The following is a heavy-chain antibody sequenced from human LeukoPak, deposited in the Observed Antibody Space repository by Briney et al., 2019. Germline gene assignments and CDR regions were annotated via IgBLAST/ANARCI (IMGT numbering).Heavy chain of an antibody. CDR3: ARHGYSSSWRFDY. Sequence: SETLSLTCTVSGGSISGSSYYWGWIRQPPGKGLEWIGRIYYSGSTYYNPSLKSRVTISAATSKNQFSLNLSSVTAADTSVFYRARHGYSSSWRFDYWGQGTLVTVSS. CDR1: GGSISGSSYY. CDR2: IYYSGST. D-gene: IGHD6-13*01. V-gene: IGHV4-39*01. J-gene: IGHJ4*02.